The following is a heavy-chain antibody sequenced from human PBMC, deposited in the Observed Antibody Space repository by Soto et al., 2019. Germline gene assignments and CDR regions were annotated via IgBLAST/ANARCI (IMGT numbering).Heavy chain of an antibody. J-gene: IGHJ4*02. CDR3: ARGGIRGGSFRYYFDY. D-gene: IGHD2-15*01. V-gene: IGHV1-69*01. Sequence: QVQLVQSGAEVKKPGSSVKVSCKASGGTFSSYAISWVRQAPGQGREWMGGISPIFGTANYAQKFQGRVTITADESTSTAYMELSSLRSEDTAVYYCARGGIRGGSFRYYFDYWGQGTLVTVSS. CDR2: ISPIFGTA. CDR1: GGTFSSYA.